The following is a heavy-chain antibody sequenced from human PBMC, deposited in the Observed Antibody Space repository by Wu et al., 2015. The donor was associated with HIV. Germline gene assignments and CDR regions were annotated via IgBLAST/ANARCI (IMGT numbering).Heavy chain of an antibody. CDR3: ARDDYYDSSGLGLLWYFDL. CDR2: ISGYNDNR. J-gene: IGHJ2*01. D-gene: IGHD3-22*01. Sequence: QVQLVQSGAEVKKPGASVKVSCKASGYTFNRYGISWVRQAPGQGLEWMGWISGYNDNRNYAQKFQGRVTMTTDTSTSTAYLELRSLRFDDTAVYYCARDDYYDSSGLGLLWYFDLWGRGTWSLSPQ. V-gene: IGHV1-18*01. CDR1: GYTFNRYG.